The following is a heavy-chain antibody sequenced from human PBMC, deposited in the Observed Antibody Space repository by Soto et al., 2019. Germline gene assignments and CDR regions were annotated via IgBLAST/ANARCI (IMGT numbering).Heavy chain of an antibody. D-gene: IGHD1-26*01. CDR2: IYYSGST. V-gene: IGHV4-31*03. Sequence: QVQLQESGPGLVKPSQTLSLTCTVSGGSISSGGYYWSWIRQHPGKGLEWIGYIYYSGSTYYNPSLKSRVTISVDTAKTQFSLKLRAVTAADTAVYYCARGGGIVGATAADYWGQGTLVTVSS. CDR3: ARGGGIVGATAADY. CDR1: GGSISSGGYY. J-gene: IGHJ4*02.